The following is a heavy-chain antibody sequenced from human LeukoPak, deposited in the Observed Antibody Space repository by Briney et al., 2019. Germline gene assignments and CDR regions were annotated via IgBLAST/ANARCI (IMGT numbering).Heavy chain of an antibody. CDR2: IYPGDSDT. D-gene: IGHD3-22*01. V-gene: IGHV5-51*01. CDR3: ARQHYYDSSGYYPLDY. Sequence: GESLKISCKGSGYGFTSYWIGWVRQMPGKGLEWMGIIYPGDSDTRYSPSFQGQVTISADKSISTAYLQWSSLEASDTAMYYCARQHYYDSSGYYPLDYWGQGTLVTVSS. J-gene: IGHJ4*02. CDR1: GYGFTSYW.